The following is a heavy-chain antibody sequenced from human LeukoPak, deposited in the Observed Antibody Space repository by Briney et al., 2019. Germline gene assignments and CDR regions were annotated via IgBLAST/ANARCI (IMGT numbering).Heavy chain of an antibody. J-gene: IGHJ4*02. CDR1: GVTFSSNR. CDR3: AKAGDAWGYNSPLGGRFDY. D-gene: IGHD5-24*01. V-gene: IGHV3-7*03. Sequence: GGSLRLSCAVSGVTFSSNRMSWVRQAPGKGLEWVANINQHGSKEHYVDSVKGRFTISRDNAKNSLFLQMNSLRAEDAAVYYCAKAGDAWGYNSPLGGRFDYWGQGTLVTVSS. CDR2: INQHGSKE.